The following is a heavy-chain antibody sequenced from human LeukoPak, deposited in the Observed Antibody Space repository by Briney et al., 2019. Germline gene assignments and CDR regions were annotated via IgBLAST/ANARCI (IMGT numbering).Heavy chain of an antibody. Sequence: SETLSLTCTVSGGXVXSGDYXWXXXRQHXGKGLEWIGFTYYSGSTYYSPSLESRVTISVDTSKNQLSLKLNSVTAADTAVYYCVGGSYPLEYWGQGALVTVSS. CDR3: VGGSYPLEY. D-gene: IGHD1-26*01. V-gene: IGHV4-30-4*08. J-gene: IGHJ4*02. CDR1: GGXVXSGDYX. CDR2: TYYSGST.